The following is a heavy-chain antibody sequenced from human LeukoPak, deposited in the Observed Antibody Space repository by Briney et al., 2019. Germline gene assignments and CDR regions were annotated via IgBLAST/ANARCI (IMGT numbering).Heavy chain of an antibody. CDR3: AKSFLELEAYDYYMDV. CDR1: GFTFSRYG. Sequence: GGSLRLSCAASGFTFSRYGMHWVRQAPGKGLEWVAVIWYDESNSYYADSVKGRFTISRDNSKKTLYLQMNSLRAEDTAVYYCAKSFLELEAYDYYMDVWGKGTTVTDSS. CDR2: IWYDESNS. D-gene: IGHD1-7*01. J-gene: IGHJ6*03. V-gene: IGHV3-33*06.